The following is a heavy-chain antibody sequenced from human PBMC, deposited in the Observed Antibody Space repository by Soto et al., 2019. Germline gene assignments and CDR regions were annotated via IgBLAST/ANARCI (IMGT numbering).Heavy chain of an antibody. CDR3: ARGSAGTTQRTFDY. D-gene: IGHD1-7*01. CDR1: GFTFSSYG. CDR2: IWYDGSNK. J-gene: IGHJ4*02. Sequence: GGSLRLSCAASGFTFSSYGMHWVRQAPGKGLEWVAVIWYDGSNKYYADSVKGRFTISRDNSKNTLYLQMNSLRAEDTAVYYCARGSAGTTQRTFDYWGQGTLVTVSS. V-gene: IGHV3-33*01.